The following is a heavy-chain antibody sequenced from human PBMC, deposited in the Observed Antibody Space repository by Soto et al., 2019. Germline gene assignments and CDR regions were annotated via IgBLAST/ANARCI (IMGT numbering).Heavy chain of an antibody. V-gene: IGHV4-30-4*08. CDR3: AMTTYFYFWNSHYLDL. CDR2: IYYSGSS. CDR1: GGSISGDYY. Sequence: SETLSLTCSVSGGSISGDYYWSWIRQSPATGLEWIGYIYYSGSSYSNPALQSRLSMSLDTSKNQFSLKLRSVTALDSAVYYGAMTTYFYFWNSHYLDLWGRGTLVTVSS. J-gene: IGHJ4*02. D-gene: IGHD3-3*01.